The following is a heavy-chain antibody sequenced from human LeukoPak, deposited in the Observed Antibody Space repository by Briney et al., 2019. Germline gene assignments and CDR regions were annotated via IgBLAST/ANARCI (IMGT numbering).Heavy chain of an antibody. Sequence: SVKVSCKASGGTFSSYAISWVRQAPGQGLEWMGRIIPILGIANYAQKFQGRVTTTADKSTSTAYMELSSLRSEDTAVYYCAREEETYCSGGSCYGYWGQGTLVTVSS. CDR2: IIPILGIA. J-gene: IGHJ4*02. D-gene: IGHD2-15*01. CDR3: AREEETYCSGGSCYGY. CDR1: GGTFSSYA. V-gene: IGHV1-69*04.